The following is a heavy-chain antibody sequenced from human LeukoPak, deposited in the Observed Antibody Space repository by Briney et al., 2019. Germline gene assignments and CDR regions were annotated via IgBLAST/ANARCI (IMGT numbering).Heavy chain of an antibody. V-gene: IGHV4-61*01. Sequence: SETLSLTCTVSGGSVSSGSYYWSWIRQPPGKGLEWLGYIYYSGCTNYNPSLKSRVTISVDMSKNQFSLKLSSVTAADTAVYYCARAPFEGSGWYIYYFDYWGQGTLVTVSS. J-gene: IGHJ4*02. CDR3: ARAPFEGSGWYIYYFDY. CDR2: IYYSGCT. CDR1: GGSVSSGSYY. D-gene: IGHD6-19*01.